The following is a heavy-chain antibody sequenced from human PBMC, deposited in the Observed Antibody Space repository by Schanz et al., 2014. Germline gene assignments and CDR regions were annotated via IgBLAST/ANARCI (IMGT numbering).Heavy chain of an antibody. CDR1: GFTFSNHA. J-gene: IGHJ6*02. D-gene: IGHD6-19*01. CDR3: AKDVRPVANMVHFYYMDV. CDR2: IGGSGDST. Sequence: EVQLVESGGGLVQPGGSLRLSCAASGFTFSNHALSWVRQAPGKGLEWVSGIGGSGDSTHYADSVKGRFIISRDNSKNTLYLQMNSLRAEDTAVYYCAKDVRPVANMVHFYYMDVWGQGTTVTVSS. V-gene: IGHV3-23*04.